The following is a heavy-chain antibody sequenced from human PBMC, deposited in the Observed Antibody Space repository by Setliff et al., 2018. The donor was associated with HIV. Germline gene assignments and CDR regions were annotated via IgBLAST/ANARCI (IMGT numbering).Heavy chain of an antibody. V-gene: IGHV4-39*07. Sequence: SSETLSLTCTVSGGSFSSKSVYWAWIRQPPGQGLEWIGSIHYDGGTYYNPSLKSRVHISIDTSKNQISLKLNSVTAADTAVYYCARDPGYFSGHIFDLWGQGTMVTVSS. CDR1: GGSFSSKSVY. CDR2: IHYDGGT. CDR3: ARDPGYFSGHIFDL. D-gene: IGHD2-15*01. J-gene: IGHJ3*01.